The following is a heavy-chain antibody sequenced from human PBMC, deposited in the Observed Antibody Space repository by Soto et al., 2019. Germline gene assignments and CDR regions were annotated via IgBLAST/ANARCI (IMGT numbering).Heavy chain of an antibody. CDR2: IYYSGST. Sequence: SETLSLTCTVSGGSISSSSYYWGWIRQPPGKGLEWIGSIYYSGSTYYNPSLKSRVTISVDTSKNQFSLKLSSVTAADTAVYYCARHFEGVFGLGGWFDPWGQGTLVTVSS. CDR1: GGSISSSSYY. CDR3: ARHFEGVFGLGGWFDP. V-gene: IGHV4-39*01. D-gene: IGHD3-3*01. J-gene: IGHJ5*02.